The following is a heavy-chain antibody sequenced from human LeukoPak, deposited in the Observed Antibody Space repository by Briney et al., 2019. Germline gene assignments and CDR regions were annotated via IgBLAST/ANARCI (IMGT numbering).Heavy chain of an antibody. Sequence: SETLSLTCTVSGASISGSGYYWGWIRQPPGKGLEWIGSIYSSGSTYYDASLQSRVTISIETSKNQISLRLNSVTAADTAMYYCAKSGGYGLIDYWGQGTLVTVSS. CDR1: GASISGSGYY. CDR3: AKSGGYGLIDY. CDR2: IYSSGST. J-gene: IGHJ4*02. D-gene: IGHD1-26*01. V-gene: IGHV4-39*01.